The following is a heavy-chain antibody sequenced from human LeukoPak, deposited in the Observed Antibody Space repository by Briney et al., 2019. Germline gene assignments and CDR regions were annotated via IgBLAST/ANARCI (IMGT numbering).Heavy chain of an antibody. J-gene: IGHJ4*02. D-gene: IGHD1-26*01. Sequence: ASVRVSCKASGYTFTGYYMHWVRQAPGQGLEWMGWINPNSGGTNYAQKFQGRVTMTRDTSISTAYMELSRLRSDDTAVYYCARDLRYVYSGYVGYWGQGTLVTVSS. CDR2: INPNSGGT. V-gene: IGHV1-2*02. CDR3: ARDLRYVYSGYVGY. CDR1: GYTFTGYY.